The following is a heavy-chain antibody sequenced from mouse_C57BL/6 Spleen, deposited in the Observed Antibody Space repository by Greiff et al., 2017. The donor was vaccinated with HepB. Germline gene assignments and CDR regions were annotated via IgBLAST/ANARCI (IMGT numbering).Heavy chain of an antibody. CDR1: GYSFTDYN. Sequence: LVESGPELVKPGASVKISCKASGYSFTDYNMNWVKQSHGKSLEWIGVINPNYGTTSYNQKFKGKATLTVDQSSSTAYMQLNSLTSEDSAVYYSARSTYDGYPYAMDYWGQGTSVTVSS. CDR2: INPNYGTT. J-gene: IGHJ4*01. V-gene: IGHV1-39*01. D-gene: IGHD2-3*01. CDR3: ARSTYDGYPYAMDY.